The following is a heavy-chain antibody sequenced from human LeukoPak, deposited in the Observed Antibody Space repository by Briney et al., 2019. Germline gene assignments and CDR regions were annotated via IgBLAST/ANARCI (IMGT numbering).Heavy chain of an antibody. CDR1: GCTFSSYA. CDR3: ATQDYFDC. V-gene: IGHV1-69*04. J-gene: IGHJ4*02. CDR2: IIPNLGKT. Sequence: GASVKVSCKASGCTFSSYAISWVRQAPGQGLEWMGRIIPNLGKTNYAQKFQGRVTITTDKSTSTAYLELSSLRSEDTAVYYCATQDYFDCWGQGTLVTVSS.